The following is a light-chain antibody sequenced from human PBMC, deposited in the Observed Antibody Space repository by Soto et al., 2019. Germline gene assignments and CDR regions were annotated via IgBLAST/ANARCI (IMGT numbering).Light chain of an antibody. CDR3: QTWGTGIRV. CDR1: SGHSSYA. V-gene: IGLV4-69*01. Sequence: QLVLTQSPSASASLGGTVKLTCTLSSGHSSYAIARHQQQPEQGPRYLMKLNSDGSHSKGDGIPDRFSGSSSGAERYLTISSLQSEDEADYYCQTWGTGIRVFGGGTQLTVL. CDR2: LNSDGSH. J-gene: IGLJ3*02.